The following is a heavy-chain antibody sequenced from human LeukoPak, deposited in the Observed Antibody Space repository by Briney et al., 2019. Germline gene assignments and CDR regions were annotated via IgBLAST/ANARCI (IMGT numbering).Heavy chain of an antibody. J-gene: IGHJ4*02. CDR3: VKEAGDYHDSSGFYFLN. D-gene: IGHD3-22*01. CDR1: GYTFTSYG. CDR2: ISAYNGNT. V-gene: IGHV1-18*01. Sequence: ASVKVSCKASGYTFTSYGISWVRQAPGQGLEWMGWISAYNGNTNYAQKLQGRATMTRDTSTSTVYMELNSLKSEDTAVFYCVKEAGDYHDSSGFYFLNWGQGTLVTVSS.